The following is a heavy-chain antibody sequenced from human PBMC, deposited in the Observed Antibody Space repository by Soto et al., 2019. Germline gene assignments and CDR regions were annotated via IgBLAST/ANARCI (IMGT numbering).Heavy chain of an antibody. J-gene: IGHJ4*02. CDR1: GGSISSGGYY. V-gene: IGHV4-31*03. CDR3: ARAPTYYYDRSGYRSQRHFDY. Sequence: PSETLSLTCTVSGGSISSGGYYWSWIRQHPGKGLEWIGYIYYIGSTYYNPSLKSRVTISVDTSKNQFSLKLSSVTAADTAVYYCARAPTYYYDRSGYRSQRHFDYWGQGTLVTVSS. CDR2: IYYIGST. D-gene: IGHD3-22*01.